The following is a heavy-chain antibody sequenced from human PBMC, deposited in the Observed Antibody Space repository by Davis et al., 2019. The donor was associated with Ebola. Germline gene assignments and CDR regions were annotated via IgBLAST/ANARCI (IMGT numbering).Heavy chain of an antibody. CDR1: GGSFSGYS. D-gene: IGHD5-18*01. CDR2: IYYSGST. V-gene: IGHV4-59*01. Sequence: SETLSLTCAVYGGSFSGYSWSWIRQPPGKALEWFGYIYYSGSTNYNPSLKSRVTISVDTSKNQFSLKLSSVTAADTAVYYCARGGYGFDYWGQGTLVTVSS. CDR3: ARGGYGFDY. J-gene: IGHJ4*02.